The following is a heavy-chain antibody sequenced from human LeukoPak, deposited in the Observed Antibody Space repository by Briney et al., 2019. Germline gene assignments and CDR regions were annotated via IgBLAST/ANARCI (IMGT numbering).Heavy chain of an antibody. CDR3: AKDIVLNWYYGMDV. CDR2: ISGSGGST. J-gene: IGHJ6*02. Sequence: GSLRLSCAASGFTFSSYAMSWVRQAPGKGLEWVSAISGSGGSTYYADSVKGRFTISRDNFKNTLYLQMNSLRAEDTAVYYCAKDIVLNWYYGMDVWGQGTTVTVSS. D-gene: IGHD1-20*01. V-gene: IGHV3-23*01. CDR1: GFTFSSYA.